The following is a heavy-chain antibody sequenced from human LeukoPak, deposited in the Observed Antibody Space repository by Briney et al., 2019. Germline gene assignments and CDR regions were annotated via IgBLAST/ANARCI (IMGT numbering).Heavy chain of an antibody. CDR1: GYTFTSYG. D-gene: IGHD1-26*01. V-gene: IGHV1-69*13. CDR3: ARERIVGATTYFDY. J-gene: IGHJ4*02. Sequence: SVKVSCKASGYTFTSYGISWVRQAPGQGLEWMGGIIPIFGTANYAQKFQGRVTITADESTSTAYMELSSLRSEDTAVYYCARERIVGATTYFDYWGQGTLVTVSS. CDR2: IIPIFGTA.